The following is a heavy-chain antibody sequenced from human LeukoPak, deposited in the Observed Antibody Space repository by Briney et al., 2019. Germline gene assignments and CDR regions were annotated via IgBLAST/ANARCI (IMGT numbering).Heavy chain of an antibody. V-gene: IGHV1-24*01. CDR1: GYTLTELS. CDR3: ATDLSVITMVRGVIY. CDR2: FDPEDGET. D-gene: IGHD3-10*01. J-gene: IGHJ4*02. Sequence: ASVNVSCKVSGYTLTELSMHWVRQAPGKGLEWMGGFDPEDGETIYAQKFQGRVTKTEDTSTDTAYMELSSLRSEDTAVYYCATDLSVITMVRGVIYWGQGTLVTVSS.